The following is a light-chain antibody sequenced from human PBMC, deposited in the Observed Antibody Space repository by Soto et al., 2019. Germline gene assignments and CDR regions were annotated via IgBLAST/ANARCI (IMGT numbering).Light chain of an antibody. CDR1: QSVSSTS. CDR3: QQYASSPPT. J-gene: IGKJ1*01. V-gene: IGKV3-20*01. Sequence: EIVLTQSPGTLSLSPGERATLSCRASQSVSSTSLAWYQQKPGQAPRLLIHGASSRAAGVPDRFRGRGSGTEFTLTISRLEPEDFAVYFCQQYASSPPTFGQGTNVEIK. CDR2: GAS.